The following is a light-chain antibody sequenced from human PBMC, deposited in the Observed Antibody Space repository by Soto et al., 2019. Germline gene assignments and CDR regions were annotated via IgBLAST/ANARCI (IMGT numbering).Light chain of an antibody. CDR1: QAVSTW. CDR2: AAS. J-gene: IGKJ4*01. CDR3: QQANSFPRT. V-gene: IGKV1-12*01. Sequence: QSFVAASIPDRGRITCRASQAVSTWLAWYQQKPGDAPKLLIYAASTLQSGVPSRFSGSGSGTDFSLSIRSLQPEDFATYYCQQANSFPRTFGGGTKVDIK.